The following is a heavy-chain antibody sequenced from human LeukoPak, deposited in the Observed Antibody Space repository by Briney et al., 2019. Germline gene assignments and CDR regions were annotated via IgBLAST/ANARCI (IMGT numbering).Heavy chain of an antibody. CDR3: ARGGIAAAGNYYYYGMDV. J-gene: IGHJ6*02. D-gene: IGHD6-13*01. Sequence: ASVKVSCKASGYTFTSYYMHWVRQAPGQGLEWMGIINPSGGSTSYAQKFQGRVTMTRDTSTSTVYMELSSLRSEDTAVYYCARGGIAAAGNYYYYGMDVWAKGPRSPSP. CDR1: GYTFTSYY. V-gene: IGHV1-46*01. CDR2: INPSGGST.